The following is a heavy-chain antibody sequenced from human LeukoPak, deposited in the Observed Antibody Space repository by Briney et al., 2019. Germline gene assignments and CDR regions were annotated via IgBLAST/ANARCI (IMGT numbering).Heavy chain of an antibody. D-gene: IGHD3-10*01. J-gene: IGHJ4*02. CDR1: GGSISSYY. CDR2: IYTSGST. CDR3: AREARALFGSGTFDY. V-gene: IGHV4-4*07. Sequence: SETPSLTCTVSGGSISSYYWSWIRQPAGKGLEWIGRIYTSGSTNYNPSLKSRVTMSVDTSKNQFSLKLSSVTAADTAVYYCAREARALFGSGTFDYWGQGTLVTVSS.